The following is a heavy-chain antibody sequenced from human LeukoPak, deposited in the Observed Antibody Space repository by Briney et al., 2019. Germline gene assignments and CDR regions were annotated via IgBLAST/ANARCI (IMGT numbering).Heavy chain of an antibody. Sequence: ASVKVSCKASGYTFTSYGISWVRQAPGQGLEWMGWINPNSGGTNYAQKFQGRVTMTRDTSISTAYMELSRLRSEDTAVYYCARGMITFGGVVDYWGQGTLVTVSS. CDR3: ARGMITFGGVVDY. CDR1: GYTFTSYG. J-gene: IGHJ4*02. V-gene: IGHV1-2*02. D-gene: IGHD3-16*01. CDR2: INPNSGGT.